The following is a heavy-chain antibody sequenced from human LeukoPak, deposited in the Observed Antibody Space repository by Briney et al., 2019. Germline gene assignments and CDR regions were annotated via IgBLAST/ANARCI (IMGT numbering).Heavy chain of an antibody. D-gene: IGHD2/OR15-2a*01. Sequence: SVNVSCKASGGTFSSYAISWVRQAPGQGLEWMGGIIPIFGTANYAQKFQGRVTITADESTSTAYMELSSLRSEDTAAYYCARPLSMAEDYYGMDVWGQGTTVTVSS. CDR3: ARPLSMAEDYYGMDV. V-gene: IGHV1-69*13. CDR1: GGTFSSYA. CDR2: IIPIFGTA. J-gene: IGHJ6*02.